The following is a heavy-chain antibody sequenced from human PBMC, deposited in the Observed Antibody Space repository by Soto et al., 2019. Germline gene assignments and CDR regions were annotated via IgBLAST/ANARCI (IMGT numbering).Heavy chain of an antibody. CDR3: ARVGYDILTGYNWFDP. J-gene: IGHJ5*02. CDR1: GYTFTSYY. CDR2: INPSGGST. V-gene: IGHV1-46*01. Sequence: ASVKVSCKSSGYTFTSYYMHWVLEATGQGLEWMGIINPSGGSTSYAQKFQGRVTMTRDTSTSTVYMELSSLRSEDTAVYYCARVGYDILTGYNWFDPWGQGTLVTVSS. D-gene: IGHD3-9*01.